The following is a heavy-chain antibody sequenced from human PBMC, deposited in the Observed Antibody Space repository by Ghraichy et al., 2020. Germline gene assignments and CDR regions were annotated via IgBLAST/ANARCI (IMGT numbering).Heavy chain of an antibody. D-gene: IGHD6-6*01. V-gene: IGHV3-23*01. Sequence: GGSLRLSCAASGFTFNTYAMSWVRQAPGKGLEWVSAISGSGGTTYYADSVKGRFTISRDDSKNTLYLQMNSLRAEDTAVYYCAKAGGLYSSSSGDYDYWGQGTLVTVSS. CDR1: GFTFNTYA. J-gene: IGHJ4*02. CDR2: ISGSGGTT. CDR3: AKAGGLYSSSSGDYDY.